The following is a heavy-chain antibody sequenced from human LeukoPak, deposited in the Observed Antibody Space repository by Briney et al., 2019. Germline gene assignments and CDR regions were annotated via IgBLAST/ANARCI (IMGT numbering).Heavy chain of an antibody. CDR1: GFTFSSYS. D-gene: IGHD5-18*01. J-gene: IGHJ6*02. CDR3: ARDNRRYSPVVYYGVDV. V-gene: IGHV3-21*01. CDR2: ISSSSSYI. Sequence: KPGGSLRFSCAASGFTFSSYSMNWVRQAPGKGLEWVSSISSSSSYIYYADSVKGRFTISRDNAKNSLYLQMNSLRAEDTAVYYCARDNRRYSPVVYYGVDVWGQGTTVTVSS.